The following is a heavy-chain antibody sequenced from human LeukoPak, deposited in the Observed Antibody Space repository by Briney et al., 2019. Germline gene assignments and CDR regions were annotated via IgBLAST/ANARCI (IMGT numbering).Heavy chain of an antibody. CDR2: INPNSGGT. CDR3: ARGGVFGYGDYAGED. CDR1: GYTFTGYY. Sequence: ASVKVSCKASGYTFTGYYMHWVRQAPGQGLEWMGWINPNSGGTNYAQKFQGRVTMTRDTSISTAYMELSSLRSEDTAVYYCARGGVFGYGDYAGEDWGQGTLVTVSS. D-gene: IGHD4-17*01. J-gene: IGHJ4*02. V-gene: IGHV1-2*02.